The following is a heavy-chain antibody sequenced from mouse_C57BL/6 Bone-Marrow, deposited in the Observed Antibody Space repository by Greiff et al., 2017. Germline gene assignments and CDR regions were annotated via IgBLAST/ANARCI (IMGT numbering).Heavy chain of an antibody. CDR3: ARVLWYQGYYAMDY. V-gene: IGHV1-26*01. J-gene: IGHJ4*01. D-gene: IGHD2-1*01. CDR1: GYTFTDYY. Sequence: EVQLQQSGPELVKPGASVKISCKASGYTFTDYYMNWVKQSHGNSLEWIGDINPNNGGTSYNQKFKGKATLTVDKSSSTAYMELRSLTSEDSAVYYGARVLWYQGYYAMDYWGQGTSVTVSS. CDR2: INPNNGGT.